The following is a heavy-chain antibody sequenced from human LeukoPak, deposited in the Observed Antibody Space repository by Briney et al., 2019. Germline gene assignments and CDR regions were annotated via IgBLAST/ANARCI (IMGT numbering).Heavy chain of an antibody. J-gene: IGHJ4*02. CDR3: VNGGSYLTK. D-gene: IGHD3-10*01. Sequence: SETLSLTCTVSGGSISSYWSWIRQSPGKGLEWIGYIYFTGTTNYNPSLKSRLTISLDTSRNQFSLKLSSATAADTAIYYCVNGGSYLTKWGQGTLVTVSS. CDR2: IYFTGTT. CDR1: GGSISSY. V-gene: IGHV4-59*01.